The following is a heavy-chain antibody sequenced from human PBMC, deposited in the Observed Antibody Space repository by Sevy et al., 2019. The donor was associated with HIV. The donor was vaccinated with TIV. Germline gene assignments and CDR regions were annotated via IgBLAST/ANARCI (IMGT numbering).Heavy chain of an antibody. V-gene: IGHV4-39*01. CDR1: GGSISSSSYY. J-gene: IGHJ4*02. Sequence: SEILSLNCTVSGGSISSSSYYWGWIRQPPGKGLEWIGSIYYSGSTYYNPSLKSRVTISVDTSKNQFSLKLSSVTAADTAVYYCARLETRGYSYGLDYWGQGTLVTVSS. CDR3: ARLETRGYSYGLDY. CDR2: IYYSGST. D-gene: IGHD5-18*01.